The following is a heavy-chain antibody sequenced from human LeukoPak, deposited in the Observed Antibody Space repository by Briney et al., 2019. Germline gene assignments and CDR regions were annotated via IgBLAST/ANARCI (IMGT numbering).Heavy chain of an antibody. J-gene: IGHJ4*02. D-gene: IGHD5-12*01. CDR1: GFTFSSYG. CDR2: IRYDGSNK. Sequence: PGGSLRLSRAASGFTFSSYGMHWVRQAPGKGLEWVAFIRYDGSNKYYADSVKGRFTISRDNCKNTLYLQMNSLRAEDTAVYYCARGPSGYHNTGGQGTLVTVSS. CDR3: ARGPSGYHNT. V-gene: IGHV3-30*02.